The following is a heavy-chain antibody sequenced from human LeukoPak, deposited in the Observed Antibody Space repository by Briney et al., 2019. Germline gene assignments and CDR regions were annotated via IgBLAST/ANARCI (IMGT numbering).Heavy chain of an antibody. CDR3: ARQRVGYFRS. J-gene: IGHJ5*02. D-gene: IGHD2/OR15-2a*01. CDR2: GSHQ. CDR1: GFTFSSYS. Sequence: GGSLRLSCAASGFTFSSYSMNWVRQAPGKGLEDGSHQYYADSVKGRFTISRDNSNNTVFLQMNSLRTEDTAVYYCARQRVGYFRSWGQGTLVTVSS. V-gene: IGHV3-30*05.